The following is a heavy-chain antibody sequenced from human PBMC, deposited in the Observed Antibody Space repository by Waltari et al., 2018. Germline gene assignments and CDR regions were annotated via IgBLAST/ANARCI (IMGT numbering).Heavy chain of an antibody. D-gene: IGHD5-12*01. Sequence: QLQLQESGPGLVKPSETLSLTCTVSGGSISSSSYYWGWIRQPTGKGLEWIGSIYYSGSTYYNPSLKSRVTISVDTSKNQFSLKLSSVTAADTAVYYCAREWLALDYWGQGTLVTVSS. CDR3: AREWLALDY. J-gene: IGHJ4*02. V-gene: IGHV4-39*07. CDR2: IYYSGST. CDR1: GGSISSSSYY.